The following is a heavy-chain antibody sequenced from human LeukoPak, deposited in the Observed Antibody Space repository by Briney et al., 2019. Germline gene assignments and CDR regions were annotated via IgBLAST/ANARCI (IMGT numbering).Heavy chain of an antibody. CDR3: ATSAGDYRAGHYYYMGV. V-gene: IGHV1-2*02. Sequence: ASVKVSCKASGYTFTGYYFHWVRQAPGQGLEWMRWINPNTAGTNYAQKFLGGVTLTWDTSISTAYMELTRLTSDDTAVYYCATSAGDYRAGHYYYMGVWGKGTSVTVSS. CDR2: INPNTAGT. D-gene: IGHD4-11*01. J-gene: IGHJ6*03. CDR1: GYTFTGYY.